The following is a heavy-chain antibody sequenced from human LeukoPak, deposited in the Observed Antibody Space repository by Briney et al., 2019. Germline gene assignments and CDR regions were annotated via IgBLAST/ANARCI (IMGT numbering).Heavy chain of an antibody. Sequence: RPGGSLRLSCAASGFTFRTYAMNWVRQAPGKGLEWVSSISDSTTYIYYADSVKGRFTISRDNAKNSLYLQMNSLRAEDTAVYYCARVKMVGEDYDFWSGPGDWFDPWGQGTLVTVSS. D-gene: IGHD3-3*01. CDR2: ISDSTTYI. CDR3: ARVKMVGEDYDFWSGPGDWFDP. V-gene: IGHV3-21*01. J-gene: IGHJ5*02. CDR1: GFTFRTYA.